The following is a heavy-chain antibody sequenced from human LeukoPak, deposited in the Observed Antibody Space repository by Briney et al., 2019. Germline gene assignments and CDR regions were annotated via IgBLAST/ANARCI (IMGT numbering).Heavy chain of an antibody. D-gene: IGHD4-17*01. J-gene: IGHJ4*02. CDR2: ISATGRTI. V-gene: IGHV3-48*01. CDR1: GFTFGDYS. CDR3: ARDPVTY. Sequence: GGSLRLSCAASGFTFGDYSMNWVRRAPGKGLEWVLYISATGRTIYYADSVKGRFTISRDNAENSLYLQMHSLRADDTALYYCARDPVTYWGQGTLVTVSS.